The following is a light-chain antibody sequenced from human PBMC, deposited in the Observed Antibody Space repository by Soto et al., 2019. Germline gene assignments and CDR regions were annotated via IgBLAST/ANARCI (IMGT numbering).Light chain of an antibody. V-gene: IGKV3-11*01. Sequence: EIVLTQSPATLSLSPGERATLSCRASQSVSSYLAWYQQKPGQAPRLLIYDTSNRATGIPARFSGSGSGTDFPLTISSLEPEDFAVYYCQQRGSWPWTFGQGTKVEIK. J-gene: IGKJ1*01. CDR3: QQRGSWPWT. CDR1: QSVSSY. CDR2: DTS.